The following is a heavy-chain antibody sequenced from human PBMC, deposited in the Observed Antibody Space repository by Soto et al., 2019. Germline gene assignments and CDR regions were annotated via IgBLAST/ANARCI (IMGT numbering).Heavy chain of an antibody. V-gene: IGHV4-30-4*01. J-gene: IGHJ4*02. D-gene: IGHD5-18*01. CDR3: AREDTAMVRPFDY. Sequence: KTSETLSLTCTVSGGSISSGDYYWSWIRQPPGKGLEWIGYIYYSGGTYYNPSLKSRVTISVDTSKNQFSLKLSSVTAADTAVYYCAREDTAMVRPFDYWGQGTLVTVSS. CDR2: IYYSGGT. CDR1: GGSISSGDYY.